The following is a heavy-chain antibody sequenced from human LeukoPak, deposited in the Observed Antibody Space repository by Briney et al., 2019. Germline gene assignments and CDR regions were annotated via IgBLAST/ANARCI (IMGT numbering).Heavy chain of an antibody. Sequence: TLRLSCRASSYTFTIYVISWVPQTPEQRLECMGWISTYNGNTNYAQTLKGRVTITTDTSTSTAYMELRSLRSEDTAVYYCARDNSVRDEAWWFSHRGQGTLVTVSS. V-gene: IGHV1-18*01. D-gene: IGHD5-24*01. CDR1: SYTFTIYV. J-gene: IGHJ5*02. CDR2: ISTYNGNT. CDR3: ARDNSVRDEAWWFSH.